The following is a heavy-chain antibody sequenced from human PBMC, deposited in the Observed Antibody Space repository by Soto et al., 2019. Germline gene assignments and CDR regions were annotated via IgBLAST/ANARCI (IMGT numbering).Heavy chain of an antibody. CDR2: INPANGDT. V-gene: IGHV1-3*01. CDR3: ARKDYYTSGMYHFDY. Sequence: QVQVVQSGAEVKKPGASVKVSCKTSGYTFNKYPIHWVRQAPGQGLEWMGWINPANGDTGFSQKFQGRVTITKDTSASTVYMYLSSLKSEDTAVYYCARKDYYTSGMYHFDYWGQGTLVTVSS. D-gene: IGHD1-26*01. CDR1: GYTFNKYP. J-gene: IGHJ4*02.